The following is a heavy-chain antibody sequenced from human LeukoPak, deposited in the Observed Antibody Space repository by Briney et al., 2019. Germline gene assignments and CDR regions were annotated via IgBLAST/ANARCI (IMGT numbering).Heavy chain of an antibody. CDR2: INYRGTT. CDR1: SGSINSSPYY. V-gene: IGHV4-39*07. J-gene: IGHJ4*02. Sequence: SETLSLTCSVSSGSINSSPYYWGWIRQPPGKGLEWIGNINYRGTTYSNPSLRSRVTISVDTSKNQFSLRLSSVTAADTAVYYCARDFGDYDFDSWGQGTLVTVSS. D-gene: IGHD4-17*01. CDR3: ARDFGDYDFDS.